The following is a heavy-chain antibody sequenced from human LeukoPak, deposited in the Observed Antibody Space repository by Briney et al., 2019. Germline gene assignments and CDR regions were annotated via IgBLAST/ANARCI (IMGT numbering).Heavy chain of an antibody. CDR2: ISGSGGST. Sequence: GGSLRLSCAASGFTFSSYAMSWVRQAPGKGLEWVSAISGSGGSTYYADSVKGRFTISRDNSKNTLYLQMNSLRAEDTAVYYCAKDLLEVDDSSSLPSGDWGQGTLVTVSS. V-gene: IGHV3-23*01. CDR3: AKDLLEVDDSSSLPSGD. J-gene: IGHJ4*02. D-gene: IGHD3-22*01. CDR1: GFTFSSYA.